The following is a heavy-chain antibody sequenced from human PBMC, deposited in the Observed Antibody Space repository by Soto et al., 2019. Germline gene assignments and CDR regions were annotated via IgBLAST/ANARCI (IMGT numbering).Heavy chain of an antibody. CDR1: GDTFASFG. J-gene: IGHJ4*02. V-gene: IGHV1-18*01. CDR3: ARDQESTTDRILQY. Sequence: GASVKVSCKASGDTFASFGFSWVRQAPGQGLEWLGWISAYNGNTHYAQKVRDRVTLTTDTSTNTAYMELRSLTSDDTPVYYCARDQESTTDRILQYWGQGTRVTVSS. D-gene: IGHD1-26*01. CDR2: ISAYNGNT.